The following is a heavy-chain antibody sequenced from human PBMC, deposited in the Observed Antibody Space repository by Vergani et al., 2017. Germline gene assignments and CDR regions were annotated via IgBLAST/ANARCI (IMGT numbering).Heavy chain of an antibody. CDR1: GFTFNSYG. CDR2: IRSDESRR. Sequence: QVQLVESGGGVVQPGGSRRLSCAASGFTFNSYGMHWVRQAPGKGLEWVASIRSDESRRYYGDSMEGPFTISRDNSKNTLYLQMKSLRPEDTAVYFCAKEGGRYCSGGTCYPEYWGQGTLVIVSS. J-gene: IGHJ4*02. CDR3: AKEGGRYCSGGTCYPEY. D-gene: IGHD2-15*01. V-gene: IGHV3-30*02.